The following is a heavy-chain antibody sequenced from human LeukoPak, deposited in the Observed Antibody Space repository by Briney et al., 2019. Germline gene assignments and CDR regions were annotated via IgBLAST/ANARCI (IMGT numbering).Heavy chain of an antibody. CDR3: ASLYSDFDY. D-gene: IGHD2-21*01. CDR1: GDSMSSGYW. CDR2: IYHSGST. Sequence: PSGTLSLTCAVSGDSMSSGYWWSWVRQPPGKGLEWIGEIYHSGSTNYNPSLKGRVIISVDKSKNQFSLRLSSVTAADTAVYYCASLYSDFDYWGQGTLVTVFS. V-gene: IGHV4-4*02. J-gene: IGHJ4*02.